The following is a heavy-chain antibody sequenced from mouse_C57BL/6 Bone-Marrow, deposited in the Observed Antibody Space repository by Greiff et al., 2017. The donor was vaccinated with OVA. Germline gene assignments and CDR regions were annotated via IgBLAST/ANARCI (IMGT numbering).Heavy chain of an antibody. J-gene: IGHJ2*01. V-gene: IGHV1-42*01. CDR1: GYSFTGYY. Sequence: EVKLMESGPELVKPGASVKISCKASGYSFTGYYMNWVKQSPEKSLEWIGEINPSTGGTTYNQKFKAKATLTVDKSSSTAYMQLKSLTSEDSAVYYCARGGGYYFDYWGQGTTLTVSS. CDR2: INPSTGGT. CDR3: ARGGGYYFDY.